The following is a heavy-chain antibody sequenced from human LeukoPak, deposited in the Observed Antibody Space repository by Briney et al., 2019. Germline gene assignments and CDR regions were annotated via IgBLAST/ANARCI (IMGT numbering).Heavy chain of an antibody. J-gene: IGHJ4*02. CDR1: GFSLSTTGVG. D-gene: IGHD4-17*01. CDR2: IYWNEDK. V-gene: IGHV2-5*01. CDR3: ARRPTARQYGDYFDY. Sequence: SGPTLLNPTPTLTLTCTFSGFSLSTTGVGVGWIRQPPGKAPEWLALIYWNEDKRYSPSLKSRLTISKDTSKNQVVLTMTNMDPVDTATYYCARRPTARQYGDYFDYWGQGTLVTVSS.